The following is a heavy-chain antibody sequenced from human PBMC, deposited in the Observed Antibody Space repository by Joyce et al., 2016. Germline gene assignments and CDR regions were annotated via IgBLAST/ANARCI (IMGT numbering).Heavy chain of an antibody. CDR2: RIPMFGTA. Sequence: QVQLVPSGAEVKKPGSSVKVSCKASGGTFSSYVISWARQAPGQGLEWEGGRIPMFGTADYTQKFQGRVTITADDSTSTAHMELRSLRAEDTAMYYCARDIYQYNGNTDGYYGMDVWGQGTMVTVSS. J-gene: IGHJ6*02. D-gene: IGHD5-24*01. CDR1: GGTFSSYV. CDR3: ARDIYQYNGNTDGYYGMDV. V-gene: IGHV1-69*12.